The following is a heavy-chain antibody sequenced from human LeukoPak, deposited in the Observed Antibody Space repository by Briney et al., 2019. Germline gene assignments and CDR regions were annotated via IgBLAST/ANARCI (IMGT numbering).Heavy chain of an antibody. CDR2: ISYTWHT. CDR3: ARGLKPGVDY. CDR1: GGSIRGSSYH. Sequence: SETLSLTCSVSGGSIRGSSYHWGWIRQPPGKGLEWIGSISYTWHTYYNPSLTGRVFMSVDTPNNQFSLQVRSVTAADTAVYYCARGLKPGVDYWGQGTLVTVSS. J-gene: IGHJ4*02. V-gene: IGHV4-39*01.